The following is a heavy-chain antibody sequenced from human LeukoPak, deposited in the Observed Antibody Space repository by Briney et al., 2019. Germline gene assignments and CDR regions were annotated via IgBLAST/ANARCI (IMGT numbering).Heavy chain of an antibody. D-gene: IGHD7-27*01. CDR1: GFTFSIYW. J-gene: IGHJ4*02. V-gene: IGHV3-7*01. CDR3: VRGSGWGADY. CDR2: IEQGASDK. Sequence: PGGSLRLSCAASGFTFSIYWMTWVRQAPGKGLEWVATIEQGASDKLYVDSVKGRFTISRDNAKNSLYLQMNSLRAEDTAVYYCVRGSGWGADYWGQGTLLTVSS.